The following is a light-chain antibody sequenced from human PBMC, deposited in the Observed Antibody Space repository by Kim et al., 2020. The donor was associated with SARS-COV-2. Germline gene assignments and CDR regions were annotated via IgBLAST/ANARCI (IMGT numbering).Light chain of an antibody. Sequence: QSVLTQPPSVSGAPGQGITISCTGSSSNIGAGYDVNWYQQRPGTAPTVLIYGNNIRASGVPDRFSGSRSGTSASLAITGLQVEDEAQYYCQAYDKSVSGSVFGGGTQLTVL. J-gene: IGLJ3*02. CDR1: SSNIGAGYD. V-gene: IGLV1-40*01. CDR3: QAYDKSVSGSV. CDR2: GNN.